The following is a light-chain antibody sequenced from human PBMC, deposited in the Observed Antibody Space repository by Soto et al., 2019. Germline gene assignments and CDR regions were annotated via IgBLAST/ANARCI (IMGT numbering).Light chain of an antibody. Sequence: IVLTQSPGTLSLSPGERATLSCRASQTVSSSYLAWYQQKPGQAPRLLIYGASSRAAGIPDRFSGSGSGTDFTLTISSLEPEDFAVYYCQQYDSSPPRYTFGQGTKLEIK. J-gene: IGKJ2*01. CDR2: GAS. CDR1: QTVSSSY. CDR3: QQYDSSPPRYT. V-gene: IGKV3-20*01.